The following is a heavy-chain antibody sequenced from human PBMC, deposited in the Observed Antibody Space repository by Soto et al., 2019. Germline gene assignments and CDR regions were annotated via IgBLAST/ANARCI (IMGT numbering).Heavy chain of an antibody. CDR2: IRANDESI. V-gene: IGHV3-48*03. CDR3: ARETLRDAIDI. Sequence: GSLRLACLPSGFDFIMYEMNRVRQAPGKGLEWVSNIRANDESIYYADSVKGRVSVSRDNAKNSLFLEMNSLRVDDTAVYYCARETLRDAIDIWGQVTMVTVSS. J-gene: IGHJ3*02. CDR1: GFDFIMYE.